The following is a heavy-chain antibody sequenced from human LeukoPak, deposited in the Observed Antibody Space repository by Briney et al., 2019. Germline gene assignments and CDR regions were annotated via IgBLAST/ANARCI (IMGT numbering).Heavy chain of an antibody. CDR3: AAHGIVGAMFMAFDI. V-gene: IGHV3-23*01. J-gene: IGHJ3*02. CDR2: ISVSGTTT. CDR1: GFNFITYA. D-gene: IGHD1-26*01. Sequence: PGGSLRLSCAASGFNFITYATSWVRQAPGKGLEWVSSISVSGTTTYYADSVKGRFTISRDNSKNTLYLQMNSLRAEDTAVYYCAAHGIVGAMFMAFDIWGQGTMVTVSS.